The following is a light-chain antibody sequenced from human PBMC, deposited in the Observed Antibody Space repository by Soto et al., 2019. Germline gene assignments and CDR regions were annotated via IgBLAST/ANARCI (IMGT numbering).Light chain of an antibody. Sequence: EIVLTQSPGTLSLSPGARATLSCRASQSVSSSYLAWYQQKPGQAPRLLIYGASSRATGIPDRFSGSGSGTDSTLTISRLEPEDFAVYYCQQYGSSPLTFGGGTKVDIK. CDR1: QSVSSSY. J-gene: IGKJ4*01. V-gene: IGKV3-20*01. CDR3: QQYGSSPLT. CDR2: GAS.